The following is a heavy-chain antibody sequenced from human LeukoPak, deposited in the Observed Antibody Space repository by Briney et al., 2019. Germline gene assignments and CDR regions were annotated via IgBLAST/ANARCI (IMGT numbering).Heavy chain of an antibody. CDR2: IYSGGNT. CDR1: GFTVSSNY. V-gene: IGHV3-66*01. CDR3: ARDPYCSGGTCYPAPYYGMDV. J-gene: IGHJ6*02. Sequence: GGSLRLSCAASGFTVSSNYMSWVRQAPGKGLEWVSVIYSGGNTYYADSVKGRFTISRDNSKNTLYLQMNSLRAEDTAVYYCARDPYCSGGTCYPAPYYGMDVWGQGTTVTVSS. D-gene: IGHD2-15*01.